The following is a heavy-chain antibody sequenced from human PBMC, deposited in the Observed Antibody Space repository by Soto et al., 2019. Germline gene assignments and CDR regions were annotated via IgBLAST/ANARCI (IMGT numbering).Heavy chain of an antibody. Sequence: QVQLQESGPGLVKPSQTLSLTCTVSGGSISSGGYYWSWIRQHPGKGLEWIGYIYYSGSTYYNPSPKSRVNIAVDTSKTQCSLQLSSVTAADTAVYYCARSYYYDLRPFDPWGQGTLVTVSS. V-gene: IGHV4-31*03. D-gene: IGHD3-22*01. J-gene: IGHJ5*02. CDR2: IYYSGST. CDR3: ARSYYYDLRPFDP. CDR1: GGSISSGGYY.